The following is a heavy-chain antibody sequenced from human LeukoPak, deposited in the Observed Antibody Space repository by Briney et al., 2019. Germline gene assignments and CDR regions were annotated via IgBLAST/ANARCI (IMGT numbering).Heavy chain of an antibody. CDR3: TSQTYSGSRRFYSDH. J-gene: IGHJ4*02. D-gene: IGHD1-26*01. Sequence: PGGSLRLSCATSGFTYSIYTMTWVRQAPGKGLECGAINNNSGGTTYYVDSVKGRFTVSRDNSKNALYLQMDTLRAEDTAVYYGTSQTYSGSRRFYSDHWGQGTLVTVSS. CDR2: NNNSGGTT. CDR1: GFTYSIYT. V-gene: IGHV3-23*01.